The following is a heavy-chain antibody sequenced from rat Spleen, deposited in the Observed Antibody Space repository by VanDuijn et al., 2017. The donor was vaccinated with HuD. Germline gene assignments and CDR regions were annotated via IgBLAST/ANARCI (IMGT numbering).Heavy chain of an antibody. CDR1: GFTFSTFP. V-gene: IGHV5-7*01. CDR2: ISSDGRRN. J-gene: IGHJ3*01. D-gene: IGHD1-4*01. Sequence: EVQLVESGGGLVQPGRSLKLSCTASGFTFSTFPMVWVRQAPKKGLEWVASISSDGRRNYYRDSVKGRFTISSDTTRSTLYLQMDSLRSEDTATYYCTRQDYPGVTTNWFAYWGQGTLVTVSS. CDR3: TRQDYPGVTTNWFAY.